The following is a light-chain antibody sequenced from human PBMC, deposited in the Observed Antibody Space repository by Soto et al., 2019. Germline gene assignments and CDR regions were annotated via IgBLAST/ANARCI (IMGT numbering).Light chain of an antibody. CDR3: CSYAHNFYV. CDR2: DVS. V-gene: IGLV2-11*01. CDR1: SSDVGAYNF. J-gene: IGLJ1*01. Sequence: QSALAQPRSVSGSLGQSVTISCTGTSSDVGAYNFVSWYQQRPGRAPKLILCDVSKRPSGVPDRFSGSKSGNTASLTISGLQAEDEADYYCCSYAHNFYVFGTGTKVTVL.